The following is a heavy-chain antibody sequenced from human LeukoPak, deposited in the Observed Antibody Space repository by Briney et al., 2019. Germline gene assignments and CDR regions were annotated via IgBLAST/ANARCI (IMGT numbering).Heavy chain of an antibody. J-gene: IGHJ4*02. CDR1: GFTFSTYA. V-gene: IGHV3-33*01. CDR2: IWSDSTNK. D-gene: IGHD4-17*01. Sequence: GGSLRLSCAASGFTFSTYAMHWVRQAPGKGLEWVAVIWSDSTNKYYADSVRGRFTISRDNSKSTLYLQMSSLRAEDTAMYYCARDRLTTVTTFHFDYWGQGTLVTVSS. CDR3: ARDRLTTVTTFHFDY.